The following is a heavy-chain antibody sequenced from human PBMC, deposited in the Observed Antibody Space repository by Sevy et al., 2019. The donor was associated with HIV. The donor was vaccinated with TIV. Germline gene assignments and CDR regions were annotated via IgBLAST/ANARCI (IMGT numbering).Heavy chain of an antibody. CDR2: FSFGCGRI. CDR3: AREGCIKPHDY. Sequence: GGSLRLSCAASGFTFSKYSMSWVRQAPGKGLEWVSTFSFGCGRINYADSVKGRFTISRDHSKNTLYLQMNSLRAEDTAVYYCAREGCIKPHDYGGSGTLVTVS. V-gene: IGHV3-23*01. D-gene: IGHD3-3*02. CDR1: GFTFSKYS. J-gene: IGHJ4*02.